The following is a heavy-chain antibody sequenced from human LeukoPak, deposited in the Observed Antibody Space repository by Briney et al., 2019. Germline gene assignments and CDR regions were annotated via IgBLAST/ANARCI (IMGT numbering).Heavy chain of an antibody. CDR3: ARDRGSKRVAYCGGDCYIGYFDL. D-gene: IGHD2-21*02. Sequence: ASVKVSCKASGYTFTSYYMHWVRQAPGQGLEWMGIINPSGGSTSYAQKFQGRVTMTRDTSTSTAYVELSSLRSEDTAVYYCARDRGSKRVAYCGGDCYIGYFDLWGRGTLVTVSS. J-gene: IGHJ2*01. CDR1: GYTFTSYY. V-gene: IGHV1-46*01. CDR2: INPSGGST.